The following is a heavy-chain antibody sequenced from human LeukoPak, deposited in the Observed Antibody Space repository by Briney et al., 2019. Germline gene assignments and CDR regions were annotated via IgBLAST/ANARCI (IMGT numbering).Heavy chain of an antibody. Sequence: ASETLSLTCTVSGGSISSYYWSWIRQPPGKGLEWIAYISDIGSINYNPSLKSRVTISLDTSKNQFSLKLSSVTAADTAVYYCAKKEGDITIFGVVNNFDYWGQGTLVTVSS. J-gene: IGHJ4*02. CDR3: AKKEGDITIFGVVNNFDY. V-gene: IGHV4-59*08. CDR2: ISDIGSI. CDR1: GGSISSYY. D-gene: IGHD3-3*01.